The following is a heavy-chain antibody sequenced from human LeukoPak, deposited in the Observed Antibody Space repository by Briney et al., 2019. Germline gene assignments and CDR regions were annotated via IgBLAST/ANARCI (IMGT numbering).Heavy chain of an antibody. V-gene: IGHV4-4*07. D-gene: IGHD1-26*01. CDR2: LYTSGGT. CDR3: ARTRYSGSYFDY. J-gene: IGHJ4*02. CDR1: GGSISSYN. Sequence: PSETLSLTCTVSGGSISSYNWSWIRQPAGKGLEWIGRLYTSGGTNYIPSLKSRVTMSVDTSKDQFSLNLSSVTAADTAVYYCARTRYSGSYFDYWGQGILVTVSS.